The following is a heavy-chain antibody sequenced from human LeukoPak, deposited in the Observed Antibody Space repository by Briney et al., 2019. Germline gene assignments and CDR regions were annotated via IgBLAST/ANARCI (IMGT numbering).Heavy chain of an antibody. Sequence: PSETLSLTCSVSGDSISGSSYYWGWIRQPPVKGLEWIGSIYYSGSTYYNPSLKSRVTISVDTSKNQFSLKLSSVTAADTAVYYCAREMEDKSFSFGELRKNYYYYMDVWGKGTTVTVSS. CDR2: IYYSGST. D-gene: IGHD3-10*01. V-gene: IGHV4-39*07. CDR3: AREMEDKSFSFGELRKNYYYYMDV. J-gene: IGHJ6*03. CDR1: GDSISGSSYY.